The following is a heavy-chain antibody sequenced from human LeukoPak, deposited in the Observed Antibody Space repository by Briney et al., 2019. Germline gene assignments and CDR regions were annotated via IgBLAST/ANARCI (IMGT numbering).Heavy chain of an antibody. CDR3: ARGLYKGDYWYWFDP. D-gene: IGHD4-17*01. V-gene: IGHV4-59*01. CDR1: GGSISSYY. CDR2: IYYSGST. Sequence: SETLSLTCTVSGGSISSYYWSWIRQPPGKGPEWIGYIYYSGSTNYNPSLKSRVTISVDTSKNQFSLKLSSVTAADTAVYYCARGLYKGDYWYWFDPWGQGTLVTVSS. J-gene: IGHJ5*02.